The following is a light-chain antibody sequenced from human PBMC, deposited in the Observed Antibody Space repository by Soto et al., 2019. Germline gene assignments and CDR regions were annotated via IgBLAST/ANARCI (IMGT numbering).Light chain of an antibody. V-gene: IGLV1-40*01. CDR2: GNN. CDR3: TSFAGMNNFVV. Sequence: QSVLTQPPSVSGAPGQRVTISCTGSSSNIGAGYDVHWYQHLPGTAPKLLIYGNNNRPSGVPDRFSGSKSGTSASLAITGLQAEDEADYYCTSFAGMNNFVVFGGGTQLTVL. CDR1: SSNIGAGYD. J-gene: IGLJ2*01.